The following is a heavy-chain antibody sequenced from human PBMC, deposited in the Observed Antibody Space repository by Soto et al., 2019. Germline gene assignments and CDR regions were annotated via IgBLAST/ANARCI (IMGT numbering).Heavy chain of an antibody. Sequence: EVQLVESGGGLVKPGGSLRLSCAASGFTFSSYSMNWVRQAPGKGLEWVSSISSSSSYIYYADSVKGRFTISRDNAKNSLYLQMNSLRAEDTAVYYCARAITIFGVVIRPLGGVDVWGQGTTVTVSS. V-gene: IGHV3-21*01. J-gene: IGHJ6*02. CDR3: ARAITIFGVVIRPLGGVDV. CDR1: GFTFSSYS. CDR2: ISSSSSYI. D-gene: IGHD3-3*01.